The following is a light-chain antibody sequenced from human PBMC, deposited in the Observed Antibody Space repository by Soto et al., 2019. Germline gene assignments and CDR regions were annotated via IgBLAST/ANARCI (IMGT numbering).Light chain of an antibody. CDR3: CSYAGSYTYV. V-gene: IGLV2-11*01. Sequence: SALTHPRSVSGSPGQSATISCTGTSSDVGGYNYVSWYQQHPGKAPKLMIYDVSKRPSGVPDRFSGSKSGNTASLTISGLQAEDEADYYCCSYAGSYTYVFGTGTKVTVL. CDR1: SSDVGGYNY. CDR2: DVS. J-gene: IGLJ1*01.